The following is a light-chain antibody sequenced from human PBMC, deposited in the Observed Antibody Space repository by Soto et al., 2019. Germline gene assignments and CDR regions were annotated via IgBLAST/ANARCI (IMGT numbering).Light chain of an antibody. Sequence: EIVLTQSPGTLSLSPGERATLSCRASQSVGSNFLAWYQQKPGQAPRLLVVGASSRATGIPDRFSGSGSGTDFTLIISRLEPEDFAVYFCQQYGDSPTFGPGTKVDIK. CDR2: GAS. J-gene: IGKJ3*01. CDR1: QSVGSNF. V-gene: IGKV3-20*01. CDR3: QQYGDSPT.